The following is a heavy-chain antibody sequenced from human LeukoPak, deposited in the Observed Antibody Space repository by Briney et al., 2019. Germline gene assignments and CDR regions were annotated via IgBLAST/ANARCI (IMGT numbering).Heavy chain of an antibody. CDR2: IYTSGST. CDR3: ARDSSAHFDY. Sequence: PSETLSLTCTVSGGSISSGSYYWSWIRQPAGKGLEWIGRIYTSGSTNYNPSLKSRVTISVDTSKNQFSLNLSSVTAADTAVYYCARDSSAHFDYWGQGTLVTVSS. V-gene: IGHV4-61*02. J-gene: IGHJ4*02. CDR1: GGSISSGSYY.